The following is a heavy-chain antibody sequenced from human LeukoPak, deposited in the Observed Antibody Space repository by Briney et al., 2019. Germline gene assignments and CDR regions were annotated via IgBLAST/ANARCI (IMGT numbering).Heavy chain of an antibody. CDR1: VYTFNIYA. Sequence: ASVKVSFKASVYTFNIYATNWLRQAPGQGLEWMGWITPSGGTNYPQKFQGRVAITRDTSITTAYMDLSRLTSDDTAVYYCARDRYGDGFAHFHYWGQGALVTVSS. D-gene: IGHD5-24*01. CDR3: ARDRYGDGFAHFHY. J-gene: IGHJ4*02. V-gene: IGHV1-2*02. CDR2: ITPSGGT.